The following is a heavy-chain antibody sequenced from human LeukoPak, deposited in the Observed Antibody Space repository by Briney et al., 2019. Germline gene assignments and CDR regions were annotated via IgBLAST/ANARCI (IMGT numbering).Heavy chain of an antibody. CDR2: ISSSGDTM. J-gene: IGHJ4*02. CDR3: ARVMGNYASDY. V-gene: IGHV3-11*04. CDR1: GFSFSDYY. Sequence: GGSLRLSCAASGFSFSDYYMSWIRQAPGKGLEWVSYISSSGDTMFYSVSVKGRFTISRDNGKKSLFLEINSLRAEDAAIYYCARVMGNYASDYWGQGALVTVSS. D-gene: IGHD1-7*01.